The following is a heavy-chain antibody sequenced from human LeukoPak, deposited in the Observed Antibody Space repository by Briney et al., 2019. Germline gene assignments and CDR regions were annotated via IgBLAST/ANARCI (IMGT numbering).Heavy chain of an antibody. J-gene: IGHJ2*01. V-gene: IGHV3-11*04. Sequence: GGSLRLSCAASGFTFSDYYMSWIRQAPGKGLEWVSYISSYGNTIYYADSVKGRFIISRDNAKNSLYLQTKSLRAEDTAVYYCARAGNYYRNWYFDLWGRGTLVTVSS. CDR2: ISSYGNTI. D-gene: IGHD1-26*01. CDR1: GFTFSDYY. CDR3: ARAGNYYRNWYFDL.